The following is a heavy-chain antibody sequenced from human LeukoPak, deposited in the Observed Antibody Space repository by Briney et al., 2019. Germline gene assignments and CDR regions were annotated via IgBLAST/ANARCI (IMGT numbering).Heavy chain of an antibody. CDR1: GFPFSNYW. CDR3: ARHTSGQPFDY. D-gene: IGHD6-19*01. V-gene: IGHV3-7*03. CDR2: IRKDGGET. Sequence: GGSQRLSCAASGFPFSNYWMNWVRQAPGNALEWVAYIRKDGGETYYVDSVKGRFTISRDNAKNSLYLQMNSLRAEDTAVYYCARHTSGQPFDYWGEGTLVTVSS. J-gene: IGHJ4*02.